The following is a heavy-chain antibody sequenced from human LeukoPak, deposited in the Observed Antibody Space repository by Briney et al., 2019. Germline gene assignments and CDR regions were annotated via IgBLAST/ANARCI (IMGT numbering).Heavy chain of an antibody. CDR3: ARRVRITMVRGDSYNWSDP. Sequence: PSETLSLTCSVSGGSISLSYYYWGWIRQPPGKALEWIGSVYYSGTTSYNPSLKSRVTISVDMSKNHFSLRLSSVTAADTAMYYCARRVRITMVRGDSYNWSDPWGQGTLVTVYS. D-gene: IGHD3-10*01. CDR2: VYYSGTT. CDR1: GGSISLSYYY. J-gene: IGHJ5*02. V-gene: IGHV4-39*07.